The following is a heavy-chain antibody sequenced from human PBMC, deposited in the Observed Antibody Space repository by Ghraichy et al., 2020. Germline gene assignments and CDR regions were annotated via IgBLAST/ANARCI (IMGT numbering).Heavy chain of an antibody. CDR1: GNTFTSYR. V-gene: IGHV1-18*04. J-gene: IGHJ4*02. CDR3: ARGVAAAGMVDY. Sequence: ASVKVSCKASGNTFTSYRISWVRQAPGQGLEWMGWISAYNGNTKYAQRFQGRVTMTTATSTTTAYLELRSLRSDDTAVYYCARGVAAAGMVDYWGQGTLVTVSS. CDR2: ISAYNGNT. D-gene: IGHD6-13*01.